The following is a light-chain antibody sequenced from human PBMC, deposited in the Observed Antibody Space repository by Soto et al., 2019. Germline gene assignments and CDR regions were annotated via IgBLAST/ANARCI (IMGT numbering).Light chain of an antibody. CDR2: DAF. Sequence: EIVLTQSPATLSLSPGNRATLSCRASESVSRYLAWYQQKPGQAPRLLIYDAFIRATGIPARFSGSGSGTDFTLAITSLEAEDYAVYYCQQRSNWSSSFGGGTKVEIK. J-gene: IGKJ4*01. CDR1: ESVSRY. V-gene: IGKV3-11*01. CDR3: QQRSNWSSS.